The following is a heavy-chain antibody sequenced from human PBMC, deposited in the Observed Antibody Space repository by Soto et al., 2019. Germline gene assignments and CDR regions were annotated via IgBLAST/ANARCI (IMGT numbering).Heavy chain of an antibody. CDR3: AREGYAYYGSGSFDY. V-gene: IGHV4-4*07. J-gene: IGHJ4*02. Sequence: XETLSLTCTVSGGSISSYYWNWIRQPAGKGLEWIGRIYTSGSTNYNPSLKSRVTMSVDTSKNQFSLKLSSVTAADTAVYYCAREGYAYYGSGSFDYWGQGTMVTVSS. D-gene: IGHD3-10*01. CDR1: GGSISSYY. CDR2: IYTSGST.